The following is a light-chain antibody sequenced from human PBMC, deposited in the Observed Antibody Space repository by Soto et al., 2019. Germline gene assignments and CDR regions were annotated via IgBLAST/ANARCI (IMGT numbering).Light chain of an antibody. V-gene: IGLV1-47*01. CDR1: SSNIGSNY. CDR3: SVLDQRLSGVV. Sequence: QSVLTQPPSASGTPGQRVTISCSGSSSNIGSNYVYWYQQLPGTAPKLLIYRNNQRPSGVPDRFSVSKSCTSASLAISGLRSEEEADYYFSVLDQRLSGVVFGGGTKLTVL. J-gene: IGLJ2*01. CDR2: RNN.